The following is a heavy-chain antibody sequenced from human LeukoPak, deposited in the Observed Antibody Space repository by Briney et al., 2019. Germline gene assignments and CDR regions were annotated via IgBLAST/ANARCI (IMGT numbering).Heavy chain of an antibody. D-gene: IGHD4-23*01. V-gene: IGHV3-30-3*01. CDR1: GFTFSSYA. J-gene: IGHJ3*02. CDR3: AGDYGGNFYAFDI. CDR2: ISYDGSNK. Sequence: GGSLRLSCAASGFTFSSYAMHWVRQAPGKGLEWVAVISYDGSNKYYADSVKGRFTISRDNSKNTLYLQMNSLRAEDTAVYYCAGDYGGNFYAFDIWGQGTMVTVSS.